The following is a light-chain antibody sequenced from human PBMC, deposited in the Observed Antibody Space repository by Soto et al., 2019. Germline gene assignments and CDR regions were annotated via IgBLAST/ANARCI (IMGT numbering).Light chain of an antibody. CDR1: QSVSSY. CDR3: QQRSNWPWT. CDR2: DAS. Sequence: EIVLTQSPATLSLSPGEGATLSCRASQSVSSYLAWYQQKPGQAPRLLIYDASNRATGIPARFSGSGSGTDFNLTISSLEPEDFAVYSCQQRSNWPWTFGQGTKVDIK. J-gene: IGKJ1*01. V-gene: IGKV3-11*01.